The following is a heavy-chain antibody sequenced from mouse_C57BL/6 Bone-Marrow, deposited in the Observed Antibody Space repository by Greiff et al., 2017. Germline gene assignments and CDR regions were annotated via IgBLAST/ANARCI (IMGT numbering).Heavy chain of an antibody. V-gene: IGHV1-81*01. J-gene: IGHJ4*01. CDR3: AREGAYYSNYDAMDY. D-gene: IGHD2-5*01. CDR1: GYTVTSYG. Sequence: QVQLQQSGAALALPFPSFTLSFNSSGYTVTSYGISWVKQRTGQGLEWIGEIYPRSGNTYYNEKFKGKATLTADKSSSTAYMELRSLTSEDSAVYFCAREGAYYSNYDAMDYWGQGTSVTVSS. CDR2: IYPRSGNT.